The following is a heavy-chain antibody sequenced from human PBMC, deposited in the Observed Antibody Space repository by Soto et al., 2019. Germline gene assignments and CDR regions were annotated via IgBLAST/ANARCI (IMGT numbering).Heavy chain of an antibody. V-gene: IGHV4-59*01. CDR3: AAGEASSRNLAPYSLNF. J-gene: IGHJ4*02. D-gene: IGHD6-13*01. Sequence: SETLSLTCTVSGGSINNNYWSWVRQPPGRGLEWLGYIFSNGRTNYNPSLRGRVTISEDTSKNQFSLKLLSVTSADTAVYFCAAGEASSRNLAPYSLNFWGQGTLVTVSS. CDR2: IFSNGRT. CDR1: GGSINNNY.